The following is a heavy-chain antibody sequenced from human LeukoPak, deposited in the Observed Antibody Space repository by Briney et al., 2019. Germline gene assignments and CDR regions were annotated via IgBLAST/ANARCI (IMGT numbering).Heavy chain of an antibody. Sequence: ASVTVSCKASGYTFTGYYMHWVRQAPGQGLEWMGWINPNSGGTNYAQKFQGRVTMTRDTSISTAYMELSSLRSEDTAVYYCARDRPVVDILSIWGQGTLVTVSS. V-gene: IGHV1-2*02. CDR3: ARDRPVVDILSI. J-gene: IGHJ4*02. CDR1: GYTFTGYY. D-gene: IGHD3-9*01. CDR2: INPNSGGT.